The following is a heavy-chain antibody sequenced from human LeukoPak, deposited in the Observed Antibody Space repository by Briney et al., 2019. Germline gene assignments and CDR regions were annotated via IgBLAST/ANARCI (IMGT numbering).Heavy chain of an antibody. CDR2: ISGSGGST. J-gene: IGHJ4*02. D-gene: IGHD6-19*01. CDR1: GFTFSNYA. Sequence: PGGSLRLSCAASGFTFSNYAMTWVRQAPGKGLEWVSAISGSGGSTYYADSVKGRFTISRDNSKNTLYLQINSLRAEDTAVYYCAKGYSSGWPYYFDYWGQGTPVTVSS. CDR3: AKGYSSGWPYYFDY. V-gene: IGHV3-23*01.